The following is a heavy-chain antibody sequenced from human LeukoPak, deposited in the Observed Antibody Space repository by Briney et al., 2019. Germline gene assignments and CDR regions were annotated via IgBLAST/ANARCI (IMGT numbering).Heavy chain of an antibody. CDR1: GGSISSYYW. CDR3: ARSIAAAGYAFDI. Sequence: TLSLTCTVSGGSISSYYWSWIRQPPGKALEWLALIDWDDDKYYSTSLKTRLTISKDTSKNQVVLTMTNMDPVDTATYYCARSIAAAGYAFDIWGQGTMVTVSS. V-gene: IGHV2-70*18. D-gene: IGHD6-13*01. J-gene: IGHJ3*02. CDR2: IDWDDDK.